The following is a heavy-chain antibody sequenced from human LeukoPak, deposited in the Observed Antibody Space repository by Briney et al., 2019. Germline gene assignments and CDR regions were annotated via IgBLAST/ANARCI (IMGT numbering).Heavy chain of an antibody. V-gene: IGHV3-30*02. Sequence: GGSLRLSCAASGFTFSSYGMHWVRQAPGKGLEWVAFIRYDGSNKYYADSVKGRFTISRDNSKNTLYLQMNSLRAEDTAVYYCARSDYDILTGGDFWFDYWGQGTLVTVSS. J-gene: IGHJ4*02. CDR2: IRYDGSNK. D-gene: IGHD3-9*01. CDR1: GFTFSSYG. CDR3: ARSDYDILTGGDFWFDY.